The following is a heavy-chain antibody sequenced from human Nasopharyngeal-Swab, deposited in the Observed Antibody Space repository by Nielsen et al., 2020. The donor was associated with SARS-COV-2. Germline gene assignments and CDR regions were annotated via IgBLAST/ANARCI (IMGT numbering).Heavy chain of an antibody. CDR1: GFTFSSYG. J-gene: IGHJ4*02. CDR3: VRDNNWAFDY. CDR2: IRYDGFNQ. Sequence: GESLKISCAASGFTFSSYGMHWVRQAPGKGLEWVAFIRYDGFNQHYADSVKGRFTISRDNAGNSVYLQMDSLRVEDTAIYYCVRDNNWAFDYWGQGTLVTVSS. D-gene: IGHD1-1*01. V-gene: IGHV3-30*02.